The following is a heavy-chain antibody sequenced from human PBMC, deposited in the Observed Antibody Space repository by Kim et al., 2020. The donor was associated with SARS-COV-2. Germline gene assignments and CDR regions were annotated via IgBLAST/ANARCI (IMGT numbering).Heavy chain of an antibody. CDR2: IYYSGST. D-gene: IGHD3-10*01. CDR3: ARMYYYGSGSYYKYYFDY. J-gene: IGHJ4*02. Sequence: SETLSLTCTVSGGSISSSSYYWGWIRQPPGKGLEWIGSIYYSGSTYYNPSLKSRVTISVDTSKNQFSLKLSSVTAADTAVYYCARMYYYGSGSYYKYYFDYWGQGTLVTVSS. CDR1: GGSISSSSYY. V-gene: IGHV4-39*01.